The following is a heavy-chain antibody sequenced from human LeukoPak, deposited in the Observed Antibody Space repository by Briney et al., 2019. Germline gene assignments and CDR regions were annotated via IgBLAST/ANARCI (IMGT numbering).Heavy chain of an antibody. V-gene: IGHV3-69-1*01. J-gene: IGHJ3*02. CDR1: GFTLFNFP. D-gene: IGHD2/OR15-2a*01. Sequence: GGSLRLSCAGSGFTLFNFPMKWVRKAPGKGLEWVSHIRAEGTITYADSVKGRFTISRDDAKTSVYLQMNSLRDEDTAIYYCARDNIWAFDMWGQGTMVTVSS. CDR3: ARDNIWAFDM. CDR2: IRAEGTI.